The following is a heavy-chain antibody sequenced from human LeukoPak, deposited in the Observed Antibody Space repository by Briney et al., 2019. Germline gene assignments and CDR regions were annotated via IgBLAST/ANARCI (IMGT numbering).Heavy chain of an antibody. Sequence: SETLSLTCTVSGGSIISSDYHWGWVRQPPGRGLEWIGTISYSGNTDYNPSLRSRVTISVDTSNNQFSLRLGSVTAADTAVYHCARHCCSGPAKRVFDIWGQGTMVTVST. CDR2: ISYSGNT. CDR1: GGSIISSDYH. D-gene: IGHD2-15*01. CDR3: ARHCCSGPAKRVFDI. V-gene: IGHV4-39*01. J-gene: IGHJ3*02.